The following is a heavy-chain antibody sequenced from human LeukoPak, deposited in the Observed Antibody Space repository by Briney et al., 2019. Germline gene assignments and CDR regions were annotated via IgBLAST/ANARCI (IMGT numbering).Heavy chain of an antibody. V-gene: IGHV3-23*01. J-gene: IGHJ5*02. CDR3: ARRTVPP. D-gene: IGHD3/OR15-3a*01. Sequence: PGGSLRLSCVVSGISLSNYAMTWVRQAPGKGLEWVSYISERGGSTTYADSVKGRFTISRDTSLNTLYLQMNNLRAEDTAVYYCARRTVPPGGQGTLVTVSS. CDR1: GISLSNYA. CDR2: ISERGGST.